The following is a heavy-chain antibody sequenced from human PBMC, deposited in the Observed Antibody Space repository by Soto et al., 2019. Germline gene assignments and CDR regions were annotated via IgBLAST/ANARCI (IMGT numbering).Heavy chain of an antibody. CDR2: ISSSGSTI. D-gene: IGHD5-18*01. Sequence: EVQLVESGGGLVQPGGSLRLSCAASGFTFSSYEMNWVRQAPGKGLGWVSYISSSGSTIYYADSVKGRFTISRDNAKNSLYLQMNSLRAEDTAVYYCARELWLTDYYYGMDVWGQGTTVTVSS. V-gene: IGHV3-48*03. CDR1: GFTFSSYE. CDR3: ARELWLTDYYYGMDV. J-gene: IGHJ6*02.